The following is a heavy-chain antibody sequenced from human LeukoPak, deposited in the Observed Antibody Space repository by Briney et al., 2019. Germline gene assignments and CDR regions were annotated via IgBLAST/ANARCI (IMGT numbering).Heavy chain of an antibody. CDR3: ARDPNLNWFDP. Sequence: SETLSLTCTVSGGSISTYYWSWIRQPPGKGLEWIGYIFYSGSTNYNPSLKSRVTISVDTSKNQFSLKLGSVTAADTAVYYCARDPNLNWFDPWGQGTLVTVSS. CDR2: IFYSGST. CDR1: GGSISTYY. V-gene: IGHV4-59*12. J-gene: IGHJ5*02.